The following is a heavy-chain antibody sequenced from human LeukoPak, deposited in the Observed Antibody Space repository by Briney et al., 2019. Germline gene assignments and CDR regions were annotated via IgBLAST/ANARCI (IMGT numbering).Heavy chain of an antibody. D-gene: IGHD3-10*01. CDR2: IYYTGST. CDR1: GGSISSSSYY. V-gene: IGHV4-39*07. J-gene: IGHJ5*02. Sequence: SETLSLTCTVSGGSISSSSYYWGWIRQSPGKGLEWIGSIYYTGSTNYNPSLKSRVTISVDTSKNQFSLKLSSVTAADTAVYYCARDTPIPGVRGVLNWFDPWGQGTLVTVSS. CDR3: ARDTPIPGVRGVLNWFDP.